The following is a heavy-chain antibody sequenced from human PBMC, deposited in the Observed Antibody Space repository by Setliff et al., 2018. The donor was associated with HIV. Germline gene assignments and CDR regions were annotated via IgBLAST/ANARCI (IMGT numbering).Heavy chain of an antibody. V-gene: IGHV1-3*03. CDR1: GYTFTNYA. CDR3: ARAGGLRMDRGVVSDY. Sequence: ASVKVSCKASGYTFTNYAMHWLRQAPGQRLEWMEWINAGNGNTRYSQEFQGRVTITRDTSATTAYMELSSLRSEDMGLYYCARAGGLRMDRGVVSDYWGQGTLVTVSS. J-gene: IGHJ4*02. D-gene: IGHD3-10*01. CDR2: INAGNGNT.